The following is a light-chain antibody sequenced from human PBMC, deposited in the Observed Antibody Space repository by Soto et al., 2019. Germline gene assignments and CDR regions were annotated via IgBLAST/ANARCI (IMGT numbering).Light chain of an antibody. CDR2: EVS. J-gene: IGLJ3*02. CDR1: SSDVGAYKY. V-gene: IGLV2-8*01. CDR3: TSYVGSNIWV. Sequence: QSALTQPPSASGSPGQSVTISCTGTSSDVGAYKYVSWYQQYPGKAPKLMIYEVSKRPSGVPDRFSGYKSGNTASLTVSGLQAEDVADYYCTSYVGSNIWVFGGGTKLTVL.